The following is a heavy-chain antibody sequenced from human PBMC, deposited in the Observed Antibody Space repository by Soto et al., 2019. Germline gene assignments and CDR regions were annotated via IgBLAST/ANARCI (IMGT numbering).Heavy chain of an antibody. V-gene: IGHV4-59*01. Sequence: PSETLSLTCTVSGGSISSYYWSWIRQPPGKGLEWIGYIYYSGSTNYNPSLKSRVTISVDTSKNQFSLKLSSVTAADTAVYYCARFKSTIGYYGMDVWGQGTTVTVSS. J-gene: IGHJ6*02. CDR3: ARFKSTIGYYGMDV. D-gene: IGHD3-16*01. CDR2: IYYSGST. CDR1: GGSISSYY.